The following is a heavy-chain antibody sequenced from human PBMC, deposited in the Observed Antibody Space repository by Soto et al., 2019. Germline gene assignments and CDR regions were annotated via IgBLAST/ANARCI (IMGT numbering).Heavy chain of an antibody. CDR1: AKRFTSYW. Sequence: PGESLKNPNKGSAKRFTSYWIIVVRQMPGKSLEWMGWIDPSDSHTNYSPSFQDHVAISADKSISTAYLQWSSLKASDTAMYYLFLRGCGGAGEDFAIWAQGTTVTVSS. CDR2: IDPSDSHT. CDR3: FLRGCGGAGEDFAI. D-gene: IGHD2-21*01. J-gene: IGHJ6*02. V-gene: IGHV5-10-1*01.